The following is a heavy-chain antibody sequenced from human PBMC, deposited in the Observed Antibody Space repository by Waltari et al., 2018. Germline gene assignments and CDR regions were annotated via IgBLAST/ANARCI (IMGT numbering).Heavy chain of an antibody. V-gene: IGHV1-2*06. J-gene: IGHJ4*02. CDR2: INPNSGGT. CDR1: GYTFTGYH. Sequence: QVQLVQSGAEVKKPGASVKVSCKASGYTFTGYHMPWVRQAPGQGLEWMGRINPNSGGTNYAQKFQGRVTMTRDTSISTAYMELSRLRSDDTAVYYCAANYGSGSYCDYWGQGTLVTVSS. D-gene: IGHD3-10*01. CDR3: AANYGSGSYCDY.